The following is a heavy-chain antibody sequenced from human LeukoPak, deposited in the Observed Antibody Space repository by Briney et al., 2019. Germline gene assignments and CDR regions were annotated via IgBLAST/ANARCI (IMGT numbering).Heavy chain of an antibody. CDR2: ISYDGTNK. CDR3: AKEGYYYGSGSYYPPLDY. J-gene: IGHJ4*02. V-gene: IGHV3-30*18. D-gene: IGHD3-10*01. CDR1: GFTFSSYG. Sequence: GGSLRLSCAASGFTFSSYGMHWVRQAPGKGLEWVAVISYDGTNKYYADSVKGRFTISRDNSKNTLYLQMNSLRAEDTAMYYCAKEGYYYGSGSYYPPLDYWGQGTLVTVSS.